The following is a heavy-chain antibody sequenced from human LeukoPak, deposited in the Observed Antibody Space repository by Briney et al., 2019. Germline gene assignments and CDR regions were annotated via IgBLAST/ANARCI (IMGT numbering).Heavy chain of an antibody. Sequence: GASVKVSCKASGYTFTSYYMHWVRQAPGQGLEWMGTINPSGGSTSYAQKFQGRVTMTRDTSTSTVYMELSRLRSDDTAVYYCARDDSYPYGDYTFDPWGQGTLVTVSS. CDR2: INPSGGST. CDR3: ARDDSYPYGDYTFDP. D-gene: IGHD4-17*01. J-gene: IGHJ5*02. V-gene: IGHV1-46*01. CDR1: GYTFTSYY.